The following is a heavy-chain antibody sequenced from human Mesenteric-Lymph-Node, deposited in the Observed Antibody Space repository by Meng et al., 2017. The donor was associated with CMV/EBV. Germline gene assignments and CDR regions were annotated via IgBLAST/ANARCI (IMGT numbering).Heavy chain of an antibody. CDR2: ISDTGRST. V-gene: IGHV3-23*01. D-gene: IGHD1-26*01. Sequence: GESLKISCAASEFTFNTYAMSWVRQAPGKGLEWVSSISDTGRSTYYADSMKGRFSISRDNSKNTVILQMNGLRGEDTAVYFCARGAGVLYYYFDFWGQGTLVTVSS. CDR3: ARGAGVLYYYFDF. J-gene: IGHJ4*02. CDR1: EFTFNTYA.